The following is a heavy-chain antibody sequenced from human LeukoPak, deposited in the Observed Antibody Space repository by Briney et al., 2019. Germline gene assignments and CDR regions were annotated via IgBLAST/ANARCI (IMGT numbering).Heavy chain of an antibody. D-gene: IGHD6-25*01. V-gene: IGHV4-34*01. CDR1: GGPFGGNY. J-gene: IGHJ4*02. Sequence: SETLSLTCAGYGGPFGGNYWTWIRQPPGKGLEWPGEIYHSGSTNYNPTFKSRITISVDTSKNQFSLNLNSVTAADTALYFCARGKPAAGQIRFDYWGQGILVTVSS. CDR2: IYHSGST. CDR3: ARGKPAAGQIRFDY.